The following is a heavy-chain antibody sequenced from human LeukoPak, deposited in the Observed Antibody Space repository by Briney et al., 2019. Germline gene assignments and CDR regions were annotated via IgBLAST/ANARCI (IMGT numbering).Heavy chain of an antibody. CDR1: GFTFSSDS. CDR2: ISSSSSYI. D-gene: IGHD3-22*01. J-gene: IGHJ3*02. V-gene: IGHV3-21*01. Sequence: GGSLRLSCAASGFTFSSDSMNWVRQAPGKGLEWVSSISSSSSYIYYADSVKGRFTISRDNAKNSLYLQMNSLRAEDTAVYYCARDYVDSSGYYSMILPDIWGQGTMVTVSS. CDR3: ARDYVDSSGYYSMILPDI.